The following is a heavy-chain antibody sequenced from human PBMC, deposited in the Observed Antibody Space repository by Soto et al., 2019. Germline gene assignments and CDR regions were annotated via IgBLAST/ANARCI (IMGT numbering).Heavy chain of an antibody. V-gene: IGHV3-23*01. CDR1: GFTFINYG. CDR2: ISDNGAGT. Sequence: EVQLLESGGAWVQPGGSLRLSCVASGFTFINYGMAWVRQAPGKGLEWVSSISDNGAGTYYTASVKGRFTISRDNSKSTLYLQMNSLRDEDTAVYHCAKITTGAGCDYWGQGALVTVSS. CDR3: AKITTGAGCDY. D-gene: IGHD6-13*01. J-gene: IGHJ4*02.